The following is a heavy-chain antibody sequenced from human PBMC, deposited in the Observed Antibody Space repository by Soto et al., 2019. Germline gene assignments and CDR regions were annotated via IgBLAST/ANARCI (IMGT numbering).Heavy chain of an antibody. CDR3: ARSGLGWGSYLSPYYYYGMDV. CDR2: IYYSGST. CDR1: GGSISSGGYY. Sequence: QVQLQESGPGLVKPSQTLSLTCTVSGGSISSGGYYWSWIRQHPGKGLEWIGYIYYSGSTYYNPYLKSRVTIPVDTSKNQFSLKLSSVTAADTAVYYCARSGLGWGSYLSPYYYYGMDVWGQGTTVTVSS. J-gene: IGHJ6*02. D-gene: IGHD3-16*02. V-gene: IGHV4-31*03.